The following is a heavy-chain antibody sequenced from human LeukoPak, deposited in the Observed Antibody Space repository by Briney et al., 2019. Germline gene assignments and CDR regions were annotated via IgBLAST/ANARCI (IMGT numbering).Heavy chain of an antibody. Sequence: AGGSLRLSCAASGFTFSSYSMNWVRQAPGKGLEWVSYISSSSTIYYADSVKGRSTISRDNAKNSLYLQMNSLRAEDTAVYYCARDSYNWNPFDYWGQGTLVTVSS. CDR1: GFTFSSYS. CDR3: ARDSYNWNPFDY. CDR2: ISSSSTI. V-gene: IGHV3-48*01. D-gene: IGHD1-20*01. J-gene: IGHJ4*02.